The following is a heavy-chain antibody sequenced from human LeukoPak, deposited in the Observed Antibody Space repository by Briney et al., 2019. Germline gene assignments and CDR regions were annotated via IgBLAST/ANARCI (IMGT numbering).Heavy chain of an antibody. D-gene: IGHD5-24*01. Sequence: GGSLRLSCAASGFTFNRYEMNWVCQAQGKGLEWVSYISGSGSTIYYADSVKGRFTISRDNAKNSLYLQMNSLRAEDTAVYYCARGDGGYYYGMDVWGRGTTVTVSS. CDR2: ISGSGSTI. V-gene: IGHV3-48*03. J-gene: IGHJ6*02. CDR3: ARGDGGYYYGMDV. CDR1: GFTFNRYE.